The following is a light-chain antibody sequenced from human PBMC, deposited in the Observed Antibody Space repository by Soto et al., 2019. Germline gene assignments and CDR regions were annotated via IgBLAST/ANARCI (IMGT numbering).Light chain of an antibody. CDR2: DVS. V-gene: IGLV2-14*01. J-gene: IGLJ1*01. CDR1: SSDVGGYNY. Sequence: QSALTQPASVSGSPGQASTISCTGTSSDVGGYNYVSWYQQHPGKAPKLMMYDVSNRPSGVANRFSGSKSGNTASLTISGLQAEDEAEYYCSSYTSSITLGVFGTGTKLTVL. CDR3: SSYTSSITLGV.